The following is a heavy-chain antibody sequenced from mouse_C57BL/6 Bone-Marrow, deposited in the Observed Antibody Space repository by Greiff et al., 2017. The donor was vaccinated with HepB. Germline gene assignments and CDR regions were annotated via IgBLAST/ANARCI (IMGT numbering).Heavy chain of an antibody. D-gene: IGHD1-1*01. Sequence: EVKLMESGGGLVQPGGSLKLSCAASGFTFSDYGMAWVRQAPRKGPEWVAFISNLAYSIYYADTVTGRFTISRENAKNTLYLEMSSLRSEDTAMYYCARHGYYGSLLYYYAMDYWGQGTSVTVSS. CDR1: GFTFSDYG. V-gene: IGHV5-15*01. J-gene: IGHJ4*01. CDR2: ISNLAYSI. CDR3: ARHGYYGSLLYYYAMDY.